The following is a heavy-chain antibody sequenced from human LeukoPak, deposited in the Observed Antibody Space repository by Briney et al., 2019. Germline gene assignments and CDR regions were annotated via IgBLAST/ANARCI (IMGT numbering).Heavy chain of an antibody. D-gene: IGHD2/OR15-2a*01. CDR2: IWYDGSNK. CDR3: ARDRSMSGWYIDL. J-gene: IGHJ2*01. CDR1: GFTFSSYG. V-gene: IGHV3-33*01. Sequence: GRSLRLSCAASGFTFSSYGMRWVRQAPGKGLEWVAVIWYDGSNKYYPDSVQGRFTISRDNSKNTLYLQVNSLRAEDTAVYYCARDRSMSGWYIDLWGRGTLVTVSS.